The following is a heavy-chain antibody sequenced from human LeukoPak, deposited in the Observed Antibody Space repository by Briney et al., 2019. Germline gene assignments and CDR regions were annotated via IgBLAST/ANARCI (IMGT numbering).Heavy chain of an antibody. V-gene: IGHV3-23*01. CDR3: ARDYSYGSSSSFDY. CDR1: GFTFSGFA. CDR2: ISGSGDNT. Sequence: GGSLRLSCAASGFTFSGFAMSWVRRTPGKGLEWVSGISGSGDNTLYADSVKGRFTISRDNSKNTLYLEMNSLRAEDAAVYYCARDYSYGSSSSFDYGGQGTLVTVSS. D-gene: IGHD6-6*01. J-gene: IGHJ4*02.